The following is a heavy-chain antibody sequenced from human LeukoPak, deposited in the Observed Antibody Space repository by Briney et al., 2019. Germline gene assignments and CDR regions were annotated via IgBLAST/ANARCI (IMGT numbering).Heavy chain of an antibody. Sequence: SQTLSLTCTVSGGSISSGSYYWSWIRQPAGKGLEWIGRIYTSGSTNYNPSLKSRVTISVDTSKNRFSLKLNSVSAADTAVYYCARDSSSPRVKYFQHWGQGTLVTVSS. CDR1: GGSISSGSYY. CDR2: IYTSGST. D-gene: IGHD6-6*01. CDR3: ARDSSSPRVKYFQH. J-gene: IGHJ1*01. V-gene: IGHV4-61*02.